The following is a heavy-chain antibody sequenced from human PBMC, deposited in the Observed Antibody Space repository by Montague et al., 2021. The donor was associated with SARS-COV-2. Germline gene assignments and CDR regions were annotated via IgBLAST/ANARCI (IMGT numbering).Heavy chain of an antibody. J-gene: IGHJ3*01. V-gene: IGHV6-1*01. CDR3: ARDLYWAFDA. Sequence: YAVSVQSRITITADTSKNQFSLHLNSVTPEDTAVYYCARDLYWAFDAWGLGTPVTVSA. D-gene: IGHD2-8*02.